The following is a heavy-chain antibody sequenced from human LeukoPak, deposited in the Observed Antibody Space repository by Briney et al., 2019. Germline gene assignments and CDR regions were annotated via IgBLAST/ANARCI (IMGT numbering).Heavy chain of an antibody. Sequence: GGSLRLSCAASGFTFSNAWMNWVRQAPGKGLEWVGRIKSKTDGGTTDYAAPVKGRFTLSRDDSKDTLYLQMSSLKTEDTAVYYCTTNYYDTSGYHSFDYWGQGTLVTVSS. D-gene: IGHD3-22*01. CDR1: GFTFSNAW. CDR2: IKSKTDGGTT. J-gene: IGHJ4*02. CDR3: TTNYYDTSGYHSFDY. V-gene: IGHV3-15*07.